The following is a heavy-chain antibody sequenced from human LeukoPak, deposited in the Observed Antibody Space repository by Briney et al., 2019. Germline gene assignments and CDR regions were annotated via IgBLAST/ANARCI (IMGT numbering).Heavy chain of an antibody. J-gene: IGHJ4*02. CDR2: MQSTGNS. CDR1: ADSISTYH. CDR3: ARDKQHSYGRYFDH. V-gene: IGHV4-59*01. D-gene: IGHD5-18*01. Sequence: SETASLTCSVSADSISTYHWNWIRTPPGNGLEWIAYMQSTGNSKYNPSLRNRVTMFVDKSNNQVALILRSVTAADTAVYYCARDKQHSYGRYFDHWGQGALVTVSS.